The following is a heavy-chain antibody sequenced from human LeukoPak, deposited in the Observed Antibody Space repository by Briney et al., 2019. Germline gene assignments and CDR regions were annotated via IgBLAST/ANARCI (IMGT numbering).Heavy chain of an antibody. Sequence: SVKVSCKASGYTFSRYAINWVRQAPGQGLEWMGGIIPIFGTANYAQKFQGRVTITADESTSTAYMELSSLRSEDTAVYYCARGDTYYDILTGYERGDAFDIWGQGTMVTVSS. CDR1: GYTFSRYA. J-gene: IGHJ3*02. D-gene: IGHD3-9*01. CDR3: ARGDTYYDILTGYERGDAFDI. CDR2: IIPIFGTA. V-gene: IGHV1-69*13.